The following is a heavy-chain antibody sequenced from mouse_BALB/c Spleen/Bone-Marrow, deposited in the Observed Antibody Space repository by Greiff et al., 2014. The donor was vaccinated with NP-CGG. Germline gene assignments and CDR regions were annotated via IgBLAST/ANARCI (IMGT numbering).Heavy chain of an antibody. V-gene: IGHV5-17*02. D-gene: IGHD1-1*01. CDR1: GFTFSSFG. J-gene: IGHJ2*01. CDR2: ISSGSSTI. CDR3: ARLRRYYGYFDY. Sequence: EVKLMESGGGLVQPGGSRKLSCAASGFTFSSFGMHWVRQAPEKGLEWVAYISSGSSTIYYADTVKGRFTISRDNPKNTLFLQMTGLRSEDTAMYYCARLRRYYGYFDYWGQGTTLTVSS.